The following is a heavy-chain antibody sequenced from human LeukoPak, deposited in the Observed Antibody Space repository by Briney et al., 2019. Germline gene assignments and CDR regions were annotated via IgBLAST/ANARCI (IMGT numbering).Heavy chain of an antibody. J-gene: IGHJ4*02. Sequence: GGSLRLSCAASGLTFSSYAMSWVRQAPGKGLEWVSAISGSGGSTYYADSVKGRFTISRDNSKNTLYLQMNSLRAEDTAVYYCAKDHPTSYSSGWSFDYWGQGTLDTVSS. D-gene: IGHD6-19*01. CDR1: GLTFSSYA. CDR2: ISGSGGST. CDR3: AKDHPTSYSSGWSFDY. V-gene: IGHV3-23*01.